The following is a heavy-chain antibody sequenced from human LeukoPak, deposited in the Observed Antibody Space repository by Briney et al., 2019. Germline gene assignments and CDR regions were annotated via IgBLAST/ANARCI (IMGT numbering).Heavy chain of an antibody. CDR1: GFLFTNHA. J-gene: IGHJ4*02. CDR3: AKNVLVKRYSDY. Sequence: GESLRLSFVGSGFLFTNHAISWVRQAPGKGLQWVSVISGGGRTTEYADSVKGRFTVSRDISKNTVFLQMNSLRVEDTAIYYCAKNVLVKRYSDYWGQGVVVTVSS. CDR2: ISGGGRTT. D-gene: IGHD3-22*01. V-gene: IGHV3-23*01.